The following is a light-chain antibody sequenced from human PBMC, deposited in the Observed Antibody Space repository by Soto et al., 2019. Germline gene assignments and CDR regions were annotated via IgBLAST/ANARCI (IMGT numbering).Light chain of an antibody. Sequence: DIQMTQSPSSLFASVGDRVTVTCRASQTINNFLNWYQQKPGKAPKLLIYGASSLQSGVPSRFSGGRSGTTFTLNIHSVQPEDFGIYYCQQSHSSPRTFGQGTPV. CDR1: QTINNF. CDR2: GAS. V-gene: IGKV1-39*01. CDR3: QQSHSSPRT. J-gene: IGKJ1*01.